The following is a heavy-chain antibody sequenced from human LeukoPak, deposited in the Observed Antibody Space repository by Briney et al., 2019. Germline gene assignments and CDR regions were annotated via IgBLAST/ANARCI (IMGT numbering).Heavy chain of an antibody. CDR1: GFTFSSYW. D-gene: IGHD6-6*01. Sequence: GGPLRLSCAASGFTFSSYWMSWVRQAPGKGLEWVATMRQDGSETYYVDSVKGRFTISRDNAKNSVYLQMNSLRAEDTAVYYCARYVLTARFDYWGQGTLVTVSS. CDR2: MRQDGSET. J-gene: IGHJ4*02. V-gene: IGHV3-7*01. CDR3: ARYVLTARFDY.